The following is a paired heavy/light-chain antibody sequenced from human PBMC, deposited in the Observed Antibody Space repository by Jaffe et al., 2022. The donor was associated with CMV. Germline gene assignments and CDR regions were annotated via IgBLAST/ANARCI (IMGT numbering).Heavy chain of an antibody. CDR2: IHYSGST. V-gene: IGHV4-59*01. CDR3: ARDQSAGLFGVGWGFDP. CDR1: GGSISSYY. Sequence: QVQLQESGPGLVKPSETLSLTCTVSGGSISSYYWSWIRQPPGKGLEWIGYIHYSGSTNYNPSLKSRVTISVDTSKNQFSLKLSSVTAADTAVYYCARDQSAGLFGVGWGFDPWGQGTLVTVSS. J-gene: IGHJ5*02. D-gene: IGHD3-3*01.
Light chain of an antibody. CDR3: MQSLQTPYT. J-gene: IGKJ2*01. Sequence: DIVMTQSPLSLPVTPGEPASISCRSTQSLLHSNGYNYLDWYLQKPGQSPQLLIYLGSNRASGVPDRFSGSGSGTDFILKISRVEAEDVGLYYCMQSLQTPYTFGQGTKLKIK. CDR2: LGS. CDR1: QSLLHSNGYNY. V-gene: IGKV2-28*01.